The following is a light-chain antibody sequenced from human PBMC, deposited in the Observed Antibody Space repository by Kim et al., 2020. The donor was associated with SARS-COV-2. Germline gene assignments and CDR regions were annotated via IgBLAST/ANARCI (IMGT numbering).Light chain of an antibody. CDR2: EVS. CDR3: SSYTNSSTWV. V-gene: IGLV2-18*02. Sequence: QSALTQPPSVSGSPGQSVTISCTGTSSDVGTYNRVSWYQQPPGAAPKLIIYEVSNRPSGVPDRFSGSKSGNTASLTISGLQAEDAADYYCSSYTNSSTWVFGGGTQLTVL. J-gene: IGLJ3*02. CDR1: SSDVGTYNR.